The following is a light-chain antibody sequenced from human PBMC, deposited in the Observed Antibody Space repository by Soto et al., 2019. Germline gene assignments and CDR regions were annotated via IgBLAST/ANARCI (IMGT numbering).Light chain of an antibody. J-gene: IGKJ4*01. V-gene: IGKV1-12*01. CDR3: QQANSYPLT. Sequence: DILMTQSPSSVSASVGDRVTITCRASPDISRWLTWYQQKPGKAPKLLIYSTSSLQSGVPPRFSGSRSGTEYTLTISSLQPDDFATYYCQQANSYPLTFGGVTKVEI. CDR1: PDISRW. CDR2: STS.